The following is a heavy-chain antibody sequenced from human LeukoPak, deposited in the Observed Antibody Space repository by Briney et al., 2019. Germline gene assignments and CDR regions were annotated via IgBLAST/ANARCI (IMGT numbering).Heavy chain of an antibody. CDR2: IIPIFGTA. J-gene: IGHJ6*04. Sequence: GASVKVSCKASGGTFSSYAISWVRQAPGQGLEWMGGIIPIFGTANYAQKFQGRVTITADGSTSTAYMELSSLRSEDTAVYYCARARSFALGGYYYGMDVWGKGTTVTVSS. CDR3: ARARSFALGGYYYGMDV. CDR1: GGTFSSYA. D-gene: IGHD3-16*01. V-gene: IGHV1-69*13.